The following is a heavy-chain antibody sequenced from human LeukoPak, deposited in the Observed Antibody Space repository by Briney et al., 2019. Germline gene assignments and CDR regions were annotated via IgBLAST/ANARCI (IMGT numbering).Heavy chain of an antibody. V-gene: IGHV3-7*01. Sequence: GGSLRLSCAASGFRFGDYWMTWARHIPGKGLEWVANIKQDGAEKHYAESVEGRFIISRDNAKNSLYLEMDSLKVEDTAEYYCARVGAWDLQRVFEYWGQGTLVTVSS. J-gene: IGHJ4*02. CDR2: IKQDGAEK. D-gene: IGHD1-26*01. CDR1: GFRFGDYW. CDR3: ARVGAWDLQRVFEY.